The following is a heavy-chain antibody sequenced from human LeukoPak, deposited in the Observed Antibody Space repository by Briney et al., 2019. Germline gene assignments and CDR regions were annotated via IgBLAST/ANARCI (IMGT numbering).Heavy chain of an antibody. D-gene: IGHD2-2*01. CDR2: INPNSGGT. CDR3: ARDSSTIPYYYYYYMDV. V-gene: IGHV1-2*02. Sequence: GASVKVSCKASGYTFTGYYMHWVRQAPGQGLEWMGWINPNSGGTNYAQKFQGRVTMTRDTSISTAYMELSRLRSDDTAVYYCARDSSTIPYYYYYYMDVWGKGTTVTVSS. CDR1: GYTFTGYY. J-gene: IGHJ6*03.